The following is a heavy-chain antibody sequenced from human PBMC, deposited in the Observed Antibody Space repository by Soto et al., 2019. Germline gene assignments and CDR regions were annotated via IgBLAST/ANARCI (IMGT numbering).Heavy chain of an antibody. Sequence: QVQLQESGPGLVKPSETLSLTCTVSGDSISTGNSISSYFWRWIRQPPGKGLERIGYIYYTGSTNYNPSLKSRVTISLDTSKNQYSLRLTSVTAADTAVYFCARRVRGGSEYFDYWGQGTLVTVSS. CDR2: IYYTGST. V-gene: IGHV4-61*01. CDR1: GDSISTGNSISSYF. D-gene: IGHD3-10*01. CDR3: ARRVRGGSEYFDY. J-gene: IGHJ4*02.